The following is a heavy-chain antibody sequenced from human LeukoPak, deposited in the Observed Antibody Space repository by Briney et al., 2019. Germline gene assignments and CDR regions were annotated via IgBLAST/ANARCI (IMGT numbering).Heavy chain of an antibody. D-gene: IGHD5/OR15-5a*01. V-gene: IGHV3-23*01. J-gene: IGHJ4*02. CDR1: GFTFSSYA. Sequence: GGSLRLSCAASGFTFSSYAMSWVRQAPGKGLEWVSAISGPAGSWDYADSVKGRFTISRDNSKNTLFLQMNSLRADDTAIYYCAKKVGLVSAPLYYFDVWGQGTPVTVSS. CDR3: AKKVGLVSAPLYYFDV. CDR2: ISGPAGSW.